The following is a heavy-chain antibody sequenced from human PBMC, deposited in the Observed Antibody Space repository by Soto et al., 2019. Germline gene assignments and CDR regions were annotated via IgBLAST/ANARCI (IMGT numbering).Heavy chain of an antibody. V-gene: IGHV3-30*18. D-gene: IGHD3-16*01. J-gene: IGHJ4*02. Sequence: QVQLVESGGGVVQPGRSLRVSCAASGFTFSSYGMNWVRQAPGKGLEWVAIISYDGSDKYYADFVKGRFTISRDNSKNARYLQMNSLRGEDTAVYYCAKNPESYAWGLEGYCDYWGQGTLVPVSS. CDR3: AKNPESYAWGLEGYCDY. CDR2: ISYDGSDK. CDR1: GFTFSSYG.